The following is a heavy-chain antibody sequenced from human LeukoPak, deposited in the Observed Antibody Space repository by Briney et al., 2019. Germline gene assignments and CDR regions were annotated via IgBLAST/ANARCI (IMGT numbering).Heavy chain of an antibody. CDR2: IYDSGST. J-gene: IGHJ4*02. D-gene: IGHD2-15*01. V-gene: IGHV4-39*07. CDR3: ARGSGYCSAGNCYSYDY. CDR1: GGSIRSSYYY. Sequence: SETLSLTCTVSGGSIRSSYYYWGWIRQPPGKGLEWIGSIYDSGSTYYNPSLKSRVTISLDMSKNQFSLKLSSVTAADTAMYYCARGSGYCSAGNCYSYDYWGQGTLVTVSS.